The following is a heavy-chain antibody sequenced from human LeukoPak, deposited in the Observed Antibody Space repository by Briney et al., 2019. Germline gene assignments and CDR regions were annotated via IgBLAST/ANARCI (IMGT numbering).Heavy chain of an antibody. CDR1: GFTFISYG. V-gene: IGHV3-30*02. D-gene: IGHD5-12*01. J-gene: IGHJ6*03. CDR2: IRYDGSNK. Sequence: PGGSLRLSCAASGFTFISYGMHWDRQAPGKGLEWVTFIRYDGSNKYYADSVKGRFIISRDNSKNTLYLQMNSLRAEDTAVYYCAKDTVKVTTIRRVPHYMDVWGKGTTVTISS. CDR3: AKDTVKVTTIRRVPHYMDV.